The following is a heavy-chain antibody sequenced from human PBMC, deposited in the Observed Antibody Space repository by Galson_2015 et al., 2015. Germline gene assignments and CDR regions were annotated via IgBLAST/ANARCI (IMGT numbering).Heavy chain of an antibody. J-gene: IGHJ4*02. CDR2: IIPFSGTT. CDR1: GGTFSSYV. Sequence: SVKASCKASGGTFSSYVINWVRQAPGQGLEWMGRIIPFSGTTNYAQKFQGRVAITADESTSTAYMELNSLTSEDTAVYYCAREAVGATFAFWGQGALVTVSS. V-gene: IGHV1-69*13. D-gene: IGHD1-26*01. CDR3: AREAVGATFAF.